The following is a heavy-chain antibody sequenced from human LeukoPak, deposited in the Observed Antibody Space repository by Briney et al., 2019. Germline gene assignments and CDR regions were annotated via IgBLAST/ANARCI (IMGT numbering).Heavy chain of an antibody. D-gene: IGHD3-3*01. CDR3: TRAYWIGFHFDS. V-gene: IGHV4-30-2*01. J-gene: IGHJ4*02. CDR1: GDSSSSGSFA. CDR2: INHSGST. Sequence: SQTLSLTCGVSGDSSSSGSFAWSWIRQPPGKGLEWIGEINHSGSTNYNPSLKSRVTISVDTSKNQFSLKLSSVTAADTAVYYCTRAYWIGFHFDSWGQGILVSVSS.